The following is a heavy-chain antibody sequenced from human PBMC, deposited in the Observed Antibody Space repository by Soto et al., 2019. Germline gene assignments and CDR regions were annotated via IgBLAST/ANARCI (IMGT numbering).Heavy chain of an antibody. CDR1: CYTFTSYG. Sequence: SVKVSCKASCYTFTSYGISWVRQAPGQGREWMGWISAYNGNTNYAQKLQGRVTMTTDTSTSTAYMELRSLRSDDTAVYYCARDRLLRYSGYEAHYYGMDVWGQGTTVTVSS. V-gene: IGHV1-18*04. CDR3: ARDRLLRYSGYEAHYYGMDV. D-gene: IGHD5-12*01. CDR2: ISAYNGNT. J-gene: IGHJ6*02.